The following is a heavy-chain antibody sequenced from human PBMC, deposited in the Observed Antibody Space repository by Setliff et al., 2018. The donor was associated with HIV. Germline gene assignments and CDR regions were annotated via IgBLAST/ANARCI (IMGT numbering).Heavy chain of an antibody. CDR3: VKGAGGYYDY. V-gene: IGHV1-2*02. CDR2: INPKSGDT. D-gene: IGHD2-15*01. Sequence: ASVKVSCKASGYTFAGYYIHWLRQAPGQGPEWMGWINPKSGDTNYAQRFQGRVTMARDTSINTAYMELKRLTSDDTALYYCVKGAGGYYDYWSQGALVTVSS. J-gene: IGHJ4*02. CDR1: GYTFAGYY.